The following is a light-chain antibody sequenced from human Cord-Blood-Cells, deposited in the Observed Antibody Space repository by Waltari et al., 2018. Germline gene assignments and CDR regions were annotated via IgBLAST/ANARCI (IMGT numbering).Light chain of an antibody. J-gene: IGKJ4*01. CDR1: QSVLYSSNNKNY. Sequence: DIVMTQSPDSLAVYLGERATITCKSSQSVLYSSNNKNYLAWYQQKPGQPPKRPIYWASTRESGVPDRFSGSGSGTDFTLTISSLQAEDVAVYYCQQYYSTPLTFGGGTKVEIK. CDR3: QQYYSTPLT. CDR2: WAS. V-gene: IGKV4-1*01.